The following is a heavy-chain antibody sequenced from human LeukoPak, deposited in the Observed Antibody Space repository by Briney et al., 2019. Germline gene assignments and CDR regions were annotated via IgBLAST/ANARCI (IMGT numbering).Heavy chain of an antibody. CDR2: ISSSSSYI. CDR3: AKNVREADWYYYYMDV. D-gene: IGHD3-9*01. Sequence: KSGGSLRLSCAASGFTFSSYSMNWVRQAPGKGLEWVSSISSSSSYIYYADSVKGRFTISRDNSKNTLYLQMNSLRAEDTAVYYCAKNVREADWYYYYMDVWGKGTTVTVSS. V-gene: IGHV3-21*04. J-gene: IGHJ6*03. CDR1: GFTFSSYS.